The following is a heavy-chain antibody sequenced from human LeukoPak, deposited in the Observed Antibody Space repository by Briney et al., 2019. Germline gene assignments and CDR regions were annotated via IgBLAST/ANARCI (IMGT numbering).Heavy chain of an antibody. CDR3: AKDIVGASAFDY. Sequence: GGSLRLSCAASGFTFSSYAMSWVRQAPGKGLEWVSAISGSGGSTYYADSVKGRFTISRDNSKNTLYLQMNSLRVEDTALYYFAKDIVGASAFDYWGQGPLVSVSS. J-gene: IGHJ4*02. D-gene: IGHD1-26*01. V-gene: IGHV3-23*01. CDR1: GFTFSSYA. CDR2: ISGSGGST.